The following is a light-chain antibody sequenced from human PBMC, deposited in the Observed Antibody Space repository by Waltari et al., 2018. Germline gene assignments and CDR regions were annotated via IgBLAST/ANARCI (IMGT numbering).Light chain of an antibody. CDR3: QQYNTYSLWP. CDR1: QNISRW. Sequence: DIQMTQSPSTLSASIGDRVTITCRASQNISRWLAWYQQKPGKAPNLLIYTTSTLQSGVASMINGSGSETEVTLTISSLQPEDFATYYCQQYNTYSLWPFGHGTKVEIK. J-gene: IGKJ1*01. V-gene: IGKV1-5*03. CDR2: TTS.